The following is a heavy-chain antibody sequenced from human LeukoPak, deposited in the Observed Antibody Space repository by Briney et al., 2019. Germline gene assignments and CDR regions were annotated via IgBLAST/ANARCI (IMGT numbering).Heavy chain of an antibody. CDR1: GGSFSGYY. CDR2: INHSGST. Sequence: PSETLSLTCAVYGGSFSGYYWSWIRQPPGKGLEWIGEINHSGSTNYNPSLKSRVTISVDTPKNQFSLKLSSVTAADTAVYYCARWAQGMDVWGQGTTVTVSS. J-gene: IGHJ6*02. V-gene: IGHV4-34*01. CDR3: ARWAQGMDV.